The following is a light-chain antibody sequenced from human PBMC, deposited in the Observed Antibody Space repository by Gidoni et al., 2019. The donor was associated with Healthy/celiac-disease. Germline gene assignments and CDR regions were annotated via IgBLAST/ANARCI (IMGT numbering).Light chain of an antibody. J-gene: IGKJ2*01. CDR2: GAS. CDR1: QSVSSNY. CDR3: QQYGSSQYT. Sequence: DIVLTQSPGTLSLSPGERATRSCRASQSVSSNYLAWYQQNPGQAPRLLIYGASSRATGIPDRFSSSGSRTDFTLTISRLEPEDFAVYYCQQYGSSQYTFGQGTKLEIK. V-gene: IGKV3-20*01.